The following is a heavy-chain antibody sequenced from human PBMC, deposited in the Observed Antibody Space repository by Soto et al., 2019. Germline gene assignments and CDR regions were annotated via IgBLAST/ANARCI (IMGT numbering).Heavy chain of an antibody. J-gene: IGHJ4*02. V-gene: IGHV4-59*08. CDR1: GGSIISYY. D-gene: IGHD3-10*01. CDR3: ARHNYGSGSTYFDY. CDR2: IYYSGST. Sequence: SETLPLTCTVSGGSIISYYWSWIRQPPGKGLEWIGYIYYSGSTNYNPSLKSRVTISADTSKNQFSLKLNSMTAADTAVYYCARHNYGSGSTYFDYWGQGTLVTVSS.